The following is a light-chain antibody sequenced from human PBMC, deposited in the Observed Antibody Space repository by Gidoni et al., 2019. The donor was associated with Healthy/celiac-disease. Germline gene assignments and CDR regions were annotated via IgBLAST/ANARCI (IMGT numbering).Light chain of an antibody. Sequence: AIHLTPSPSSLSASVGDRVTITCRASQGISSALAWYQQKPGKAPKLLIYDASSLESGVPSRFSGSGSGTDFTLTISSLQPEDFATYYCQQFNSPVTFGGXTKVEIK. CDR1: QGISSA. CDR3: QQFNSPVT. J-gene: IGKJ4*01. V-gene: IGKV1-13*02. CDR2: DAS.